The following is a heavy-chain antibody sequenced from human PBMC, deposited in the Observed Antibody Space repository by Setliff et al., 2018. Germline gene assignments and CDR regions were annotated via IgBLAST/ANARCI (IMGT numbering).Heavy chain of an antibody. CDR1: GFTFSNYW. Sequence: GSLRLSCAASGFTFSNYWMHWVRQVPGKGLVWVGRVNGDGSTTGYADSVKGRFTISRDNAKTSLYLQMNSLRAEDTAVYYCARGPYYEFWSGYGADAFDIWGQGTMVTVSS. CDR2: VNGDGSTT. V-gene: IGHV3-74*01. CDR3: ARGPYYEFWSGYGADAFDI. J-gene: IGHJ3*02. D-gene: IGHD3-3*01.